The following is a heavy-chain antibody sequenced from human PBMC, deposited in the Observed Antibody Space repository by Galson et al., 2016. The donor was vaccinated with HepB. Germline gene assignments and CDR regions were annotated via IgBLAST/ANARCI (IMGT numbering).Heavy chain of an antibody. CDR2: IDPSDSYS. J-gene: IGHJ4*02. Sequence: QSGAEVKKPGESLRISCKGSGSSFTSYWISWVRQMPGKGLEWMGRIDPSDSYSNYSPSFQGHVTISADKSIGTSYLQWSSLKASDTAMYYCARAEDTSVYYSSGGQGTLVTVSS. V-gene: IGHV5-10-1*01. CDR3: ARAEDTSVYYSS. CDR1: GSSFTSYW. D-gene: IGHD3-22*01.